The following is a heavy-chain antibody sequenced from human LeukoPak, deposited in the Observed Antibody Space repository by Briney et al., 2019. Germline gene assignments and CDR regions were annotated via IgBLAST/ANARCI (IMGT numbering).Heavy chain of an antibody. CDR3: ATGLDYYDSSGPSY. Sequence: ASVKVSCKVSGYTFTDYYMHWVQQAPGEGLEWMGLVDPEDGETIYAEKFQGRVTITADTSTDTAYMELSSLRSEDTAVYYCATGLDYYDSSGPSYWGQGTLVTVSS. J-gene: IGHJ4*02. V-gene: IGHV1-69-2*01. D-gene: IGHD3-22*01. CDR2: VDPEDGET. CDR1: GYTFTDYY.